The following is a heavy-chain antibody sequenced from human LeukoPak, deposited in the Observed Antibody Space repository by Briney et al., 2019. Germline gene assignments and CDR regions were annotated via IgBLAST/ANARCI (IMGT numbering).Heavy chain of an antibody. D-gene: IGHD6-13*01. CDR3: ARRLSTWSEGWFDP. V-gene: IGHV1-2*02. Sequence: ASVKVSCKACGYTFFAYYINWGGQPPGQGLGGLGWINPNSGGPYYAQKLQGRVTMTRDTSINTAYMELSGLTSDDTAVYYCARRLSTWSEGWFDPWGQGTLVTVSS. CDR2: INPNSGGP. CDR1: GYTFFAYY. J-gene: IGHJ5*02.